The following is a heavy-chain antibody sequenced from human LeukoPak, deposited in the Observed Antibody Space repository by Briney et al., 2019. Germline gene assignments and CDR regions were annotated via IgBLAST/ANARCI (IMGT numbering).Heavy chain of an antibody. V-gene: IGHV4-59*12. J-gene: IGHJ2*01. CDR2: VYYGGST. Sequence: SETLSLTCAVSGASINDFYWTWIRQPPGKGLEWIGYVYYGGSTYYNPSLKSRVTISVDTSKNQFSLKLSSVTAADTAVYYCARDPLDSSSWGPYWYFDLWGCGTLVTVSS. D-gene: IGHD6-13*01. CDR1: GASINDFY. CDR3: ARDPLDSSSWGPYWYFDL.